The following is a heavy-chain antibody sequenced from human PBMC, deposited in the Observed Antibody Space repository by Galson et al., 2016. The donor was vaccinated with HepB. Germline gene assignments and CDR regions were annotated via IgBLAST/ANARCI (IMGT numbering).Heavy chain of an antibody. CDR2: IYSSGTT. CDR3: ARGGRLGTYPLYYYYCMDV. V-gene: IGHV4-59*01. J-gene: IGHJ6*02. Sequence: SETLSLTCTVSGGSITSYYWSGIRQAPGKGLEWIGYIYSSGTTNYNLSPKSRVTISVDTSKNQLSLKVTSVTPADTAVYYCARGGRLGTYPLYYYYCMDVWGQGTTVTVSS. D-gene: IGHD3-16*01. CDR1: GGSITSYY.